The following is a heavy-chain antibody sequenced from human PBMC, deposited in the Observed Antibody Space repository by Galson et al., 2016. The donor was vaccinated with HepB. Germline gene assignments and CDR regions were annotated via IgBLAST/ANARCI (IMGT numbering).Heavy chain of an antibody. Sequence: SVKVSCKASGYAFTSYGFSWVRQAPGQGLEWMGWISAYNGNTNYAQNLQGRVTMTTDTSSSTGYMELRSLRSDDTAVYYCASMCCAYYYDSSGYYSGMDVWGQGTTVTVSS. V-gene: IGHV1-18*04. CDR3: ASMCCAYYYDSSGYYSGMDV. J-gene: IGHJ6*02. CDR1: GYAFTSYG. D-gene: IGHD3-22*01. CDR2: ISAYNGNT.